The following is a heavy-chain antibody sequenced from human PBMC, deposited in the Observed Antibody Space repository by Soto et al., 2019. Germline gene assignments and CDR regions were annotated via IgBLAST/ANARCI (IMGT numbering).Heavy chain of an antibody. CDR1: GGSISSGDYY. CDR2: IYYSGST. J-gene: IGHJ5*02. CDR3: ARDRGFWSGPSNWFDP. V-gene: IGHV4-30-4*01. Sequence: SETLSLTCTVSGGSISSGDYYWSWIRQPPGKSLEWIGYIYYSGSTYYNPSLKSRVTISVDTSKNHCSLKLSSVTAADTAVYYCARDRGFWSGPSNWFDPWCQGTLVTVSS. D-gene: IGHD3-3*01.